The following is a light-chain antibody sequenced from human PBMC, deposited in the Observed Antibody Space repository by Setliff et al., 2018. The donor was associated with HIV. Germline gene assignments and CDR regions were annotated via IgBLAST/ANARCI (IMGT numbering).Light chain of an antibody. V-gene: IGLV2-23*02. Sequence: QSALTQPASVSGSPGQSVTISCSGTSSDVGSHNLVSWYQQHPDKAPKVMIYEVTKRPSGITNRFSGSKSGNTASLTISGLQAEDETDYYCCSYAGNFLHVFGTGTKVTVL. CDR2: EVT. J-gene: IGLJ1*01. CDR3: CSYAGNFLHV. CDR1: SSDVGSHNL.